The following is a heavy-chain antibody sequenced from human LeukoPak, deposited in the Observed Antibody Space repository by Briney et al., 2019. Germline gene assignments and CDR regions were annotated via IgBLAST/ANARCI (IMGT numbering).Heavy chain of an antibody. CDR1: GFSFSSCC. J-gene: IGHJ3*02. Sequence: GESLRLSCAASGFSFSSCCMSWVRQPPGKGLEWVCNIKQYGSEKYYVDSVKGRCTISTDNAKNSLFLQMNSMRAEDTAVYYCARAGGAYRKNDDDFDIWGQGTMVTVSS. CDR3: ARAGGAYRKNDDDFDI. V-gene: IGHV3-7*01. CDR2: IKQYGSEK. D-gene: IGHD5-18*01.